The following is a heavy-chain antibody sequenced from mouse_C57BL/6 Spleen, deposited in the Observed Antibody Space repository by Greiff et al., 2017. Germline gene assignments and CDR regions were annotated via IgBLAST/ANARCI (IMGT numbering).Heavy chain of an antibody. CDR2: INPSNGGT. D-gene: IGHD2-3*01. J-gene: IGHJ3*01. CDR1: GYTFTSYW. V-gene: IGHV1-53*01. CDR3: ARGWADGYFSWFAY. Sequence: QVQLQQPGTELVKPGASVKLSCKASGYTFTSYWLHWVKQRPGQGLEWIGNINPSNGGTNYNEKFKSKATLTVDKSSSTAYMQLSSLTSEDSAVYYCARGWADGYFSWFAYWGQGTLVTVSA.